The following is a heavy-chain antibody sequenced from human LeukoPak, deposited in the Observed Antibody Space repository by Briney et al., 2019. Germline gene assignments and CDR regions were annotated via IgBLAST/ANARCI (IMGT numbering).Heavy chain of an antibody. CDR1: GFTFSSYG. CDR3: AREYCSSTSCAPFEDGMDV. J-gene: IGHJ6*02. Sequence: GRSLRLSCAASGFTFSSYGMHWVRQAPGKGLEWVAVISYDGSNKYYADSVKGRFTISRDNSKNTLYLQMNSLRAEDTAVYYCAREYCSSTSCAPFEDGMDVWGQGTTVTVSS. CDR2: ISYDGSNK. D-gene: IGHD2-2*01. V-gene: IGHV3-30*19.